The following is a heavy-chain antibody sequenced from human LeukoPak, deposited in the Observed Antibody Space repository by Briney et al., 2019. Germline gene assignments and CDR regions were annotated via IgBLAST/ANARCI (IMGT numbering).Heavy chain of an antibody. CDR2: ISWNSGSI. D-gene: IGHD1-1*01. Sequence: LXXXXXXFTFXXXXMHXXXQXXGXGXEWVSGISWNSGSIGYADSVKGRFTISRDNAKNSLYLQMNSLRAEDTALYYCAKEVERWFDPWGQGTLVTVSS. J-gene: IGHJ5*02. CDR3: AKEVERWFDP. CDR1: XFTFXXXX. V-gene: IGHV3-9*01.